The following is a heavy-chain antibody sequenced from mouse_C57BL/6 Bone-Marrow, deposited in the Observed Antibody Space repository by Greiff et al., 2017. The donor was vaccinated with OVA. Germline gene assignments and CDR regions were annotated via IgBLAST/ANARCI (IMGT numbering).Heavy chain of an antibody. CDR2: IYPGDGDT. V-gene: IGHV1-82*01. CDR1: GYAFSSSW. D-gene: IGHD3-3*01. Sequence: QVQLQQSGPELVKPGASVKISCKASGYAFSSSWMNWVKQRPGKGLEWIGRIYPGDGDTNYNGKFKGKATLTADKSSSTAYMQLSSLTSEDSAVYFCARRGTRDWYFDVWGTGTTVTVSS. J-gene: IGHJ1*03. CDR3: ARRGTRDWYFDV.